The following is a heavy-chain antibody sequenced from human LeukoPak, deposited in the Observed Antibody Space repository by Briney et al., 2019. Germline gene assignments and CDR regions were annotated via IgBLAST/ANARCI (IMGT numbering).Heavy chain of an antibody. V-gene: IGHV4-59*01. J-gene: IGHJ2*01. CDR1: GGSISSYY. CDR2: IYYRGST. CDR3: ASQTPGSTEEFDL. Sequence: SETLSLTCTVSGGSISSYYWSWIRQPPGKGLEWIGYIYYRGSTNYNPSLKSRVTISVDTSKNQFSLKLSSVTAADTAVYYCASQTPGSTEEFDLWGRGTLVTVSS. D-gene: IGHD1-14*01.